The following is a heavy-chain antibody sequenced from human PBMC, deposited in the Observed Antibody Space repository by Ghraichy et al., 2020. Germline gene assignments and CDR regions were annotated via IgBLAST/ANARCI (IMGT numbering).Heavy chain of an antibody. CDR3: ARGRYCGGGACYPRPSSFDH. D-gene: IGHD2-15*01. CDR1: GGSIAGYY. CDR2: INYFEVT. J-gene: IGHJ4*02. Sequence: SETLSLTCSVYGGSIAGYYWSWIRQSPGKGLEWIGEINYFEVTNSNPSLESRITISLDTYDNQFSLSLTSLTVADTGLYFCARGRYCGGGACYPRPSSFDHWGQGVPVTVSS. V-gene: IGHV4-34*01.